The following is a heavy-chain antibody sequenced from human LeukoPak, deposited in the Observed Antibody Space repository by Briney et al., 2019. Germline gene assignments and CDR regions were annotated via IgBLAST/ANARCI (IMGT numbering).Heavy chain of an antibody. CDR3: ARGSLGNLDY. D-gene: IGHD7-27*01. Sequence: PSETLSLNCTVSGGSISSFYWSWIRQPAGKGLEWIGRIYASGSPNYNPSLKSRVTMSVDTSKNQFSLRVNSATAADTAVYYCARGSLGNLDYWGQGTLVTVSS. CDR2: IYASGSP. V-gene: IGHV4-4*07. CDR1: GGSISSFY. J-gene: IGHJ4*02.